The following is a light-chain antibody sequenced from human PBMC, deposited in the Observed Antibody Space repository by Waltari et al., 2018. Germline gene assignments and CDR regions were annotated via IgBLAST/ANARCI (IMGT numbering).Light chain of an antibody. CDR2: KAN. CDR3: ALYMGGGIWV. CDR1: SGSISTTYY. V-gene: IGLV8-61*01. Sequence: QTVVTQEPSLSVSPGGTVTLTCALSSGSISTTYYAPRYQQIPGQAPRTLVYKANSRSSGVPDRFSGSVLGNKAALTITGAQADDESDYYCALYMGGGIWVFGGGTKLTVL. J-gene: IGLJ3*02.